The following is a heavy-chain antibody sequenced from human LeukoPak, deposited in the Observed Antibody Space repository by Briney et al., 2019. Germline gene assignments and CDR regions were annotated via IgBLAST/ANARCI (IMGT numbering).Heavy chain of an antibody. CDR3: ARVIAVAGYYYYYYYMDV. CDR2: IYYSGST. J-gene: IGHJ6*03. CDR1: GGSISSYY. V-gene: IGHV4-59*01. Sequence: SETLSLTCTVSGGSISSYYWSWIRQPPGKGLEWIGYIYYSGSTNYNPSLESRVTISVDTSKNQFSLKLSSVTAADTAVYYCARVIAVAGYYYYYYYMDVWGKGTTVTVSS. D-gene: IGHD6-19*01.